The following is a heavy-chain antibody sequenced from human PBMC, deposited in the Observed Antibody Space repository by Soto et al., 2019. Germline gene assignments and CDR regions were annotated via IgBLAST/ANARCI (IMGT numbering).Heavy chain of an antibody. CDR1: GGSISTYY. CDR2: IYYTGST. CDR3: ARASGCSGDSCAFDP. Sequence: PSETLSLTCTVSGGSISTYYWSWIRQPPGKGLEWIGYIYYTGSTNYNPSLKSRVTISVDTSKNQFSLKLSSVTAADTAVYYCARASGCSGDSCAFDPWGQGTPVTVSS. D-gene: IGHD2-15*01. J-gene: IGHJ5*02. V-gene: IGHV4-59*01.